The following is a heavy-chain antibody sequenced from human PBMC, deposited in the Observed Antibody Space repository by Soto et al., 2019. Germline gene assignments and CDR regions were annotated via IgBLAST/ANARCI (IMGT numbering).Heavy chain of an antibody. CDR1: GYTFTNFG. J-gene: IGHJ6*02. V-gene: IGHV1-69*13. D-gene: IGHD5-18*01. CDR2: IIPRSATS. CDR3: ARDQVDTAMVTWALPCTMDV. Sequence: SVKVSCKTSGYTFTNFGLSWVRQAPGQGLEWMGGIIPRSATSNYAQKFQGRVTITADESTSTAYMELSSLRSEDTAVYYCARDQVDTAMVTWALPCTMDVWGQGTTVTVSS.